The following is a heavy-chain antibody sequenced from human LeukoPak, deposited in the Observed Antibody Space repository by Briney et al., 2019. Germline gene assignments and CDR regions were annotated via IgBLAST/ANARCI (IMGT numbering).Heavy chain of an antibody. CDR3: GKDRIGGYFDF. V-gene: IGHV3-64D*06. CDR1: GFTFSSYA. J-gene: IGHJ4*02. D-gene: IGHD4-23*01. CDR2: ISNNGGSI. Sequence: GGSLRLSCAASGFTFSSYAMHWVRQAPGKGLEYVAAISNNGGSIYHADSVRGSFTISRDNSKYTLYLQMSSLRDEDTAVYSCGKDRIGGYFDFWGQGTLVSVSS.